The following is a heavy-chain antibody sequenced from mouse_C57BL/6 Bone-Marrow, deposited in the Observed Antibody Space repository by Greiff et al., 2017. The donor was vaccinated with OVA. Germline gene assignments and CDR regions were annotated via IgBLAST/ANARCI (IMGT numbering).Heavy chain of an antibody. D-gene: IGHD5-1*01. Sequence: QVQLQQPGAELVKPGASVKLSCKASGYTFTSYWMHWVKQRPGRGLEWIGRIDPNSGGTKYNEKFKSKATLTVDKPSSTAYMQLSSLTSEDAAFYYCARSTYYGYWYFDVWGTGTTVTVSS. J-gene: IGHJ1*03. CDR2: IDPNSGGT. CDR1: GYTFTSYW. V-gene: IGHV1-72*01. CDR3: ARSTYYGYWYFDV.